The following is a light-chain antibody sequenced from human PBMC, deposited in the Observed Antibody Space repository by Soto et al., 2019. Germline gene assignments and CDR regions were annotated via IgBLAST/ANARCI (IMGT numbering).Light chain of an antibody. Sequence: QSALTQPASVSGSPGQSITISCTGTSSDVGSFNLVSWYQQHPGQAPKLMIYEANNRPSWISNRFSGSKSGNTASLIISGLQAEDEADYYCCSYAGSYTFIFGGGTKLTVL. J-gene: IGLJ2*01. CDR1: SSDVGSFNL. CDR3: CSYAGSYTFI. CDR2: EAN. V-gene: IGLV2-23*01.